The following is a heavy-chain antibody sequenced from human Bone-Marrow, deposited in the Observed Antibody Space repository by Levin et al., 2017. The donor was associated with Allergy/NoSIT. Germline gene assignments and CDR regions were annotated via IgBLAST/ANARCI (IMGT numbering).Heavy chain of an antibody. CDR3: ARSQVTDADYIVSSFDI. J-gene: IGHJ3*02. D-gene: IGHD4-17*01. V-gene: IGHV4-30-4*01. Sequence: SETLSLTCTVSGGSIRSGDYFWSWIRQSPGTGLEWLGYIHHTGDPFYKPSLKSRLTISVDTSKNQFSLRLTSVTAAATAVYFCARSQVTDADYIVSSFDIWGQGTRVIISS. CDR2: IHHTGDP. CDR1: GGSIRSGDYF.